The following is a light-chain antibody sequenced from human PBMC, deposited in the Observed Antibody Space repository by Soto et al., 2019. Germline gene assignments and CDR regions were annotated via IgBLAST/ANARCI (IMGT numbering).Light chain of an antibody. CDR1: QSISSW. CDR2: KAS. J-gene: IGKJ1*01. CDR3: QQYNSYPWT. Sequence: DIQMTQSPFTLSASVGDRVTITCRASQSISSWLAWYQQKPGKAPKLLIYKASTLESGVPSNFSGSGSGTEFTLTISSLQPEDFATYNCQQYNSYPWTFGQGTKVDIK. V-gene: IGKV1-5*03.